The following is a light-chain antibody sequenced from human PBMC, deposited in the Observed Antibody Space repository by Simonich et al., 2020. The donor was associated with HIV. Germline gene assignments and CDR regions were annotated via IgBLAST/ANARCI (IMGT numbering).Light chain of an antibody. CDR3: QQYNNWPPYT. Sequence: EIVLTQSPATLSLSPGERATLSCGASQSVSSSYLAWYQQKPGLAPRLRIYGASTRATGIPARFSGSGSGTEFTLTISSLQSEDFAVYYCQQYNNWPPYTFGQGTKLEIK. CDR1: QSVSSSY. CDR2: GAS. V-gene: IGKV3-15*01. J-gene: IGKJ2*01.